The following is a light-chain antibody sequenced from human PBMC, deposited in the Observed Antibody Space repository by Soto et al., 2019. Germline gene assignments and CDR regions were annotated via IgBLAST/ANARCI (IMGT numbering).Light chain of an antibody. CDR3: SSYTSSSTLEV. CDR2: DVS. CDR1: SSDVGGYNY. J-gene: IGLJ1*01. Sequence: QSALTQPASVSGSPGQSITISCTGTSSDVGGYNYVSWYQQHTGKAPKLMIYDVSNRPSGVSNRFSGSKSGNTASLTISGLQAEDVADYYCSSYTSSSTLEVFGTGTKVTVL. V-gene: IGLV2-14*01.